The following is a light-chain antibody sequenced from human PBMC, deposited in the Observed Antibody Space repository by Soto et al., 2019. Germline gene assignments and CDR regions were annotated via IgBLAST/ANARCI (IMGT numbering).Light chain of an antibody. V-gene: IGLV8-61*01. CDR3: ALYMGSGIAV. J-gene: IGLJ2*01. CDR2: STN. CDR1: SGSVSPTHY. Sequence: QTVVTQEPAFSVSLGGTVTLTCGLSSGSVSPTHYPSWYQQTPDQAPRTLIYSTNTRSSGVPDRFSGVILGNKADLTITGAQAEDECDYHCALYMGSGIAVFGGGTKVTVL.